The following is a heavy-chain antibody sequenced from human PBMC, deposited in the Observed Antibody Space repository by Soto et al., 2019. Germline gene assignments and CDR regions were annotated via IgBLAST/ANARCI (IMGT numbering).Heavy chain of an antibody. Sequence: EVQLVESGGGLVQPGRSLRLSCAASGFTFDDYAMHWVRQAPGKGLEWVSGISWNSGSIGYADSVKGRFTISRDNAKNSLYLQMNSLRAEDTALYYCAKDIGISLTQEAFDIWGQGTMVTVSS. CDR3: AKDIGISLTQEAFDI. D-gene: IGHD2-15*01. CDR1: GFTFDDYA. J-gene: IGHJ3*02. V-gene: IGHV3-9*01. CDR2: ISWNSGSI.